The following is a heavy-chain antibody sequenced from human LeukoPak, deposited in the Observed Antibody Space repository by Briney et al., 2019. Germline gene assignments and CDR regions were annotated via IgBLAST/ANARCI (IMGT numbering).Heavy chain of an antibody. V-gene: IGHV4-34*01. CDR1: GGSFSGYY. CDR2: INHSGST. D-gene: IGHD2-15*01. J-gene: IGHJ5*02. CDR3: ARSPARFDP. Sequence: SETLSLTCAVYGGSFSGYYWSWIRQPPGKGLEWIGEINHSGSTNYNPSLKSRVTISVDTSKNQFSLKLSSVTAADTAVYYCARSPARFDPWGQGTLVTVSS.